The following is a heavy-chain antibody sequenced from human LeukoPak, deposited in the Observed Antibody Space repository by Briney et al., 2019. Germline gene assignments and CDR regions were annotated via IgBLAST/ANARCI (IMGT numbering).Heavy chain of an antibody. CDR1: GFTFSNYA. CDR3: ARDISSGYYDAFDI. D-gene: IGHD3-22*01. CDR2: ITGSGDST. J-gene: IGHJ3*02. Sequence: GGSLRLSCTASGFTFSNYAMTWVRQAPGRGLEWVSAITGSGDSTYYADSVKGRFTISRDNSKSTLYLQMNSLRAEDTAVYYCARDISSGYYDAFDIWGQGTMVTVSS. V-gene: IGHV3-23*01.